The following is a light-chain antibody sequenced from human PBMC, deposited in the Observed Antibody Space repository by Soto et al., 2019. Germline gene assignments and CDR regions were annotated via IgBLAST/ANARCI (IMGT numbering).Light chain of an antibody. CDR3: QQYNTAWT. CDR1: QSVSID. J-gene: IGKJ1*01. Sequence: IVMSQSLATVSVAPGERATLPCRASQSVSIDLAWYQQTPGQAPRLLIYGASTRATGIPVRFSGSASGTEFSLTISSLQPDDFATYYCQQYNTAWTLGQGTKVDIK. V-gene: IGKV3-15*01. CDR2: GAS.